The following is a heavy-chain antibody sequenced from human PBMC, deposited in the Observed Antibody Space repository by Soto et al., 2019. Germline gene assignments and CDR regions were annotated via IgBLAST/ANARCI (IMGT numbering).Heavy chain of an antibody. Sequence: QVQLQESGPGLVKPSQTLSLTCTVSGGSISSGGYYWSWIRQHPGKGLEWIGYIYYSGSTYYNPSLKSRVTISVDTSKNQFSLKLSSVTAADTAVYYCARGPYGGNPAEYFQHWGQGTLVTVSS. J-gene: IGHJ1*01. CDR1: GGSISSGGYY. CDR2: IYYSGST. V-gene: IGHV4-31*03. D-gene: IGHD4-17*01. CDR3: ARGPYGGNPAEYFQH.